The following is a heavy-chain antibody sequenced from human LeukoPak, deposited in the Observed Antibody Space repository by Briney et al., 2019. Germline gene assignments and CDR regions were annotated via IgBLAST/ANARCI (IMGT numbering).Heavy chain of an antibody. D-gene: IGHD4-11*01. CDR1: GYTFTNYY. CDR2: IIPVLGVS. V-gene: IGHV1-69*04. Sequence: ASVKVSCKASGYTFTNYYIHWVRQAPGQGLEWMGRIIPVLGVSNFAQKFVGRVTITADKSTNTAHMELRSLRSDDTAVYYCARGLTTVRSPLYYYMDVWGKGTTVTVSS. J-gene: IGHJ6*03. CDR3: ARGLTTVRSPLYYYMDV.